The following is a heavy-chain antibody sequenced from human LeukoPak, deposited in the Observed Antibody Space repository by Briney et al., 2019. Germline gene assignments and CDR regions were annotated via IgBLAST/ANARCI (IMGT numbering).Heavy chain of an antibody. J-gene: IGHJ1*01. Sequence: GGSLRLSCRASGFNFSPYWMSWVRQAPGKGPEWVANIKGDGSETFYVNSVEGRFTISRDNAKSSLFLQMNSLSADDTAVYYCARDSCGGARCYYSFKYFHHWGQGTLVTVSS. CDR1: GFNFSPYW. CDR2: IKGDGSET. V-gene: IGHV3-7*01. CDR3: ARDSCGGARCYYSFKYFHH. D-gene: IGHD2-15*01.